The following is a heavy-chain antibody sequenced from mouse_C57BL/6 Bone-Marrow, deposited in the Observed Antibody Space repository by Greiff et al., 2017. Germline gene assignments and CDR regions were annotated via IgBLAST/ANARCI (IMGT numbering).Heavy chain of an antibody. V-gene: IGHV1-52*01. CDR2: IDPSDSET. J-gene: IGHJ1*03. CDR3: ARFGYYYGSSYVWYFDV. Sequence: QVQLQQPGAELVRPGSSVKLSCKASGYTFTSYWMHWVKQRPIQGLEWIGNIDPSDSETHYNQKFKDKATLTVDKSSSTAYMQLSSLTSEDSAVYYCARFGYYYGSSYVWYFDVWGTGTTVTVSS. D-gene: IGHD1-1*01. CDR1: GYTFTSYW.